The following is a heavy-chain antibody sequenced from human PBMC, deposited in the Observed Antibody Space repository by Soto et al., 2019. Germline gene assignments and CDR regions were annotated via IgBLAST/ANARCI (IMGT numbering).Heavy chain of an antibody. Sequence: QMQLVQSGPEVKKPGTSVKVSCKASGFTFTRSAIQWVRQARGQRLEWMGWIVVGSGNANYPQRFQERVTITRDMATDTAYMELTSLRSEDTAVYYCAAFAVGAPSGWFDSWGQGTLVTVSS. J-gene: IGHJ5*01. CDR2: IVVGSGNA. D-gene: IGHD1-26*01. CDR3: AAFAVGAPSGWFDS. V-gene: IGHV1-58*02. CDR1: GFTFTRSA.